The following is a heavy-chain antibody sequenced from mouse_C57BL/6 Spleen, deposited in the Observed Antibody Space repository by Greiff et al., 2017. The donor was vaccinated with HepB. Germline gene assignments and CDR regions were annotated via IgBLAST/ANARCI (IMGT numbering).Heavy chain of an antibody. D-gene: IGHD2-3*01. CDR1: GFTFSDYG. V-gene: IGHV5-15*01. Sequence: EVKVVESGGGLVQPGGSLKLSCAASGFTFSDYGMAWVRQAPRKGPEWVAFISNLAYSIYYADTVTGRFTISRENAKNTLYLEMSSLRSEDTAMYYCARHADGYYFAYWGQGTLVTVSA. CDR2: ISNLAYSI. J-gene: IGHJ3*01. CDR3: ARHADGYYFAY.